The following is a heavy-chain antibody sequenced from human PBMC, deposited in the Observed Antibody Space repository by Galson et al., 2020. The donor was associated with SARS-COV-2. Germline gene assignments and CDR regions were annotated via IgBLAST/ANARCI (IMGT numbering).Heavy chain of an antibody. CDR1: GFTFSSYG. CDR2: IWYDGSNK. V-gene: IGHV3-33*01. J-gene: IGHJ4*02. Sequence: LSLTCAASGFTFSSYGMHWVRQAPGKGLEWVAVIWYDGSNKYYADSVKGRFTISRDNSKNTLYLQMNSLRAEDTAVYYCARDEKQWSAFDYWGQGTLVTVSS. D-gene: IGHD6-19*01. CDR3: ARDEKQWSAFDY.